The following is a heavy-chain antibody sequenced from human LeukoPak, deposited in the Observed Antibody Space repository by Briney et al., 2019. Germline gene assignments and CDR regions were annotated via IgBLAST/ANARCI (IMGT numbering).Heavy chain of an antibody. Sequence: SLRLSCAASGFTFSNYGIHWVRQAPGKGLEWVAVISYDGSNKYYADSVKGRFTISRDNSKNTLYLQMNSLRAEDTAVYYCARDAPSYYDSSGQSWFDPWGQGTLVTVSS. CDR1: GFTFSNYG. CDR2: ISYDGSNK. V-gene: IGHV3-30*19. D-gene: IGHD3-22*01. J-gene: IGHJ5*02. CDR3: ARDAPSYYDSSGQSWFDP.